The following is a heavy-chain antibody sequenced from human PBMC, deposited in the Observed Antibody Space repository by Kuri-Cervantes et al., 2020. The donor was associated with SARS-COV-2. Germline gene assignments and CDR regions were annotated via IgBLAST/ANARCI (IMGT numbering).Heavy chain of an antibody. Sequence: ASVKVSCKASGYTFTSYDINWVRQATGQGLEWMGIINPSGGSTSYAQKFQGRVTMARDTSISTAYMELSRLRSDDTAVYYCARTLELRSAFDPWGQGTLVTVSS. V-gene: IGHV1-46*01. CDR1: GYTFTSYD. D-gene: IGHD1-7*01. CDR2: INPSGGST. CDR3: ARTLELRSAFDP. J-gene: IGHJ5*02.